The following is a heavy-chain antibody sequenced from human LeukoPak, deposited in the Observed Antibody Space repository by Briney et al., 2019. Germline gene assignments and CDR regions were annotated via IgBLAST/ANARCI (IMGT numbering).Heavy chain of an antibody. J-gene: IGHJ4*02. Sequence: SETLSLTCAVYGGSFSGYYWSWIRQPPGKGLEWIGEINHSGSTNYNPSLKSRVTISVDTSKNQFSLKLSSVTAADTAVYYCERDLGYGSGSYRIFDYWGQGTLVTVSS. CDR3: ERDLGYGSGSYRIFDY. V-gene: IGHV4-34*01. CDR1: GGSFSGYY. CDR2: INHSGST. D-gene: IGHD3-10*01.